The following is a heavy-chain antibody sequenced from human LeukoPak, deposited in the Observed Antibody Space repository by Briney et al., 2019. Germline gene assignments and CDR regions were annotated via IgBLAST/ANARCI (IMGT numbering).Heavy chain of an antibody. Sequence: SETLSRTCTVSGDSISSGTYYWGWIRQPPGKGLEWIGNIHYGGSTYYNPSLKSRVTISVDTSKKQFSLKLSSVTAADTALYYCARLGGVRGYYYYYMDVWGKGTTVTVSS. CDR3: ARLGGVRGYYYYYMDV. V-gene: IGHV4-39*01. CDR2: IHYGGST. J-gene: IGHJ6*03. CDR1: GDSISSGTYY. D-gene: IGHD2-8*02.